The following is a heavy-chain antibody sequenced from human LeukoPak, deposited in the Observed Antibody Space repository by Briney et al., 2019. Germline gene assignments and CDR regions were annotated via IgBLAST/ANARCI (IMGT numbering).Heavy chain of an antibody. CDR3: ARVDTAMVSYYYMDV. CDR1: GDSISNNRYY. J-gene: IGHJ6*03. D-gene: IGHD5-18*01. CDR2: IYHSGTT. Sequence: SETLSLTCTVSGDSISNNRYYWGWVRQSPGKGLEWIGYIYHSGTTSYNPSLKSRVTISVDTSKNQFSLKLGTVTAADTAVYYCARVDTAMVSYYYMDVWGKGTTVTVSS. V-gene: IGHV4-39*07.